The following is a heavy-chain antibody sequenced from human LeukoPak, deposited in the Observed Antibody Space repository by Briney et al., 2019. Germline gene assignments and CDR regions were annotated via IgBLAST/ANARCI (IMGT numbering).Heavy chain of an antibody. CDR2: ISSSSSTI. J-gene: IGHJ4*02. CDR1: GFTFSSYS. CDR3: ARTQPHGAYFDGAPPRAPYDY. Sequence: GGSLRLSCAASGFTFSSYSMNWVRQAPGKGLEWVSYISSSSSTIYYADSVKGRFTISRDNAKNSLYLQMNSLRDEDTAVYYFARTQPHGAYFDGAPPRAPYDYWGQGTLVTVSS. D-gene: IGHD3-9*01. V-gene: IGHV3-48*02.